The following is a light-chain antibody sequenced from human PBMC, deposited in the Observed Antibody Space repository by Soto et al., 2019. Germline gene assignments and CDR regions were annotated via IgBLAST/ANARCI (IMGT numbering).Light chain of an antibody. CDR2: EVS. Sequence: QSALTQPASVSGSPGQSITISCTGTSSDVGGYNSVSWYQQHPGKAPKLMISEVSNRPSGVSNRFSGSKSGTTASLTISGLQADDEADYYCSSYSSKNTAVFGGGTKVTVL. V-gene: IGLV2-14*01. J-gene: IGLJ3*02. CDR1: SSDVGGYNS. CDR3: SSYSSKNTAV.